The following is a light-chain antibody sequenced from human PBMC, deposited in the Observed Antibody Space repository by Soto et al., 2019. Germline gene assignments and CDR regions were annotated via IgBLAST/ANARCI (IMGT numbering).Light chain of an antibody. J-gene: IGKJ1*01. V-gene: IGKV3-15*01. CDR3: QHYCRT. CDR2: GAS. CDR1: QSVSSN. Sequence: EIVMTQSPATLSVSPGERATLSCRASQSVSSNLAWYQQKPGQAPRLLIYGASTRATGIPARFSGSGSGTEFALTLFRFPSEVFAFDICQHYCRTVGQGPKG.